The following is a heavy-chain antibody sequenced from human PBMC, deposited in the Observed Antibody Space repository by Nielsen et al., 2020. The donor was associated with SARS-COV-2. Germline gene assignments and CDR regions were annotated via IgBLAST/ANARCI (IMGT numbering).Heavy chain of an antibody. D-gene: IGHD2-2*03. CDR2: ISYDGSTK. Sequence: WIRQPPGKGLEWVAVISYDGSTKYYADSVKGRFTISRDNSKNTLYLQMNSLRPEDTAVHSCARDGYCSSTNCFGGGYYFDFWGQGTLVTVSS. J-gene: IGHJ4*02. V-gene: IGHV3-30*04. CDR3: ARDGYCSSTNCFGGGYYFDF.